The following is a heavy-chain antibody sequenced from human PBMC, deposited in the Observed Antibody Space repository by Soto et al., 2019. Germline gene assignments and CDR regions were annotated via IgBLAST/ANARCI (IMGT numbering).Heavy chain of an antibody. Sequence: ASVKVSCKASGYTFTSYGISWVRQAPGQGLEWMGWISAYNGNTNYAQKLQGRVTMTTDTSTSTAYMELRSLRSDDTAVYYCARGHMVRGVHYYYYGMDVWGQGTTVTVSS. V-gene: IGHV1-18*01. CDR2: ISAYNGNT. J-gene: IGHJ6*02. D-gene: IGHD3-10*01. CDR3: ARGHMVRGVHYYYYGMDV. CDR1: GYTFTSYG.